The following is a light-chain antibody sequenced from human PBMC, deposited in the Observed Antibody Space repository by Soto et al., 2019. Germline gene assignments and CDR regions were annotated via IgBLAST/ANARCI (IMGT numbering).Light chain of an antibody. CDR2: SDN. Sequence: QSVLTQPPSASGTPGQMVTISCSGSRSNIGSNTVNWFQQLPGTAPKLLIYSDNQRPSGVPGRFSGSKSGTSASLAISGLQSEDEADYYCAAWDDSLNGRHVFGTGTKVTVL. CDR1: RSNIGSNT. V-gene: IGLV1-44*01. J-gene: IGLJ1*01. CDR3: AAWDDSLNGRHV.